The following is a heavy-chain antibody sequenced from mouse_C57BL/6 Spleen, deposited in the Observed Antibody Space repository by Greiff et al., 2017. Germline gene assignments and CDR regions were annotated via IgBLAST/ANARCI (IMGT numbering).Heavy chain of an antibody. CDR1: GYTFTSYW. J-gene: IGHJ2*01. Sequence: QVQLQQSGAELVMPGASVKLSCKASGYTFTSYWMHWVKQRPGQGLEWIGEIDPSDSYTNYNQKFKGKSTLTVDKSSSTAYMQLSSLTSEDSAVYYCARGDYGSSYVDYWGQGTTLTVSS. D-gene: IGHD1-1*01. V-gene: IGHV1-69*01. CDR3: ARGDYGSSYVDY. CDR2: IDPSDSYT.